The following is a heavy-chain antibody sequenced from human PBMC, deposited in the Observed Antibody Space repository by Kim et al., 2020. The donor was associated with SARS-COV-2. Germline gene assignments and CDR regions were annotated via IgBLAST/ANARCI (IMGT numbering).Heavy chain of an antibody. CDR3: ARDRGYSSGWYGFDY. D-gene: IGHD6-19*01. Sequence: DSVQGRFTISRDNAKNSLYLQMNSLRAEDTAVYYCARDRGYSSGWYGFDYWGQGTLVTVSS. V-gene: IGHV3-11*01. J-gene: IGHJ4*02.